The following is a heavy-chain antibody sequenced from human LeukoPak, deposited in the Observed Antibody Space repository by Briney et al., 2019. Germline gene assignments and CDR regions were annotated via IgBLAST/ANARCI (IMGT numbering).Heavy chain of an antibody. D-gene: IGHD1-14*01. CDR3: GKGVGTTPREDAFDI. CDR1: GFTFSSYA. Sequence: GGSLRLSYAASGFTFSSYAMSWVRQAPGKGLEWVSAISGSGGSTYYADSVKGRLTISRDNSKNTLYLQMNSLRAEDTAVYYCGKGVGTTPREDAFDIWGQGTMVTVSS. V-gene: IGHV3-23*01. J-gene: IGHJ3*02. CDR2: ISGSGGST.